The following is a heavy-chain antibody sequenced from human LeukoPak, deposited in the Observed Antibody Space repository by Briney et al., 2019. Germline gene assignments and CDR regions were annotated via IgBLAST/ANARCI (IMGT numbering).Heavy chain of an antibody. CDR3: ARGFSSYGYPTDY. CDR1: GDSISSSTYY. CDR2: INHSGST. Sequence: SETLSLTCAVSGDSISSSTYYWGWIRQPPGKGLEWIGEINHSGSTNYNPSLKSRVTISVDTSKNQFSLKLSSVTAADTAVYYCARGFSSYGYPTDYWGQGTLVTVSS. J-gene: IGHJ4*02. D-gene: IGHD5-18*01. V-gene: IGHV4-39*07.